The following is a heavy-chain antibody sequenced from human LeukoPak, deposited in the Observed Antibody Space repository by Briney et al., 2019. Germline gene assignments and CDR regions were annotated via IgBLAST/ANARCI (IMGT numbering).Heavy chain of an antibody. Sequence: PSETLSLTCAVYGGSFSGYYWSWIRQPPGKGLEWIGEINHSGSTNYNPSLKSRVTISVDTSKNQFSLKLSSVTAADTAVYYCARGWGNYDVWSGYHKSRLGWFDPWGQGTLVTVSS. CDR2: INHSGST. D-gene: IGHD3-3*01. CDR3: ARGWGNYDVWSGYHKSRLGWFDP. CDR1: GGSFSGYY. V-gene: IGHV4-34*01. J-gene: IGHJ5*02.